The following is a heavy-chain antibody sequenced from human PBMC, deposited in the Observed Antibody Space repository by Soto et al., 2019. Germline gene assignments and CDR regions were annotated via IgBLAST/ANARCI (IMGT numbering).Heavy chain of an antibody. J-gene: IGHJ6*02. Sequence: EVQLVETGGGLIQPGGSLRLSCAASGFTVSSNYMSWVRQAPGKGLEWVSVIYSGGSTYYADSVKGRFTISRDNSKNTLYLQMNSLRAEDTAVYYCARVSGATHYDYYYGMDVWGQGTTVTVSS. CDR3: ARVSGATHYDYYYGMDV. CDR2: IYSGGST. D-gene: IGHD1-26*01. CDR1: GFTVSSNY. V-gene: IGHV3-53*02.